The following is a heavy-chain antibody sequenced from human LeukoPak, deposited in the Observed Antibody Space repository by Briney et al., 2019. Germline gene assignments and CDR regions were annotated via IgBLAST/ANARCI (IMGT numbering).Heavy chain of an antibody. CDR3: AREGGYSYGDAPLHFDY. D-gene: IGHD5-18*01. CDR2: IHTSGST. CDR1: GGSISSGSFY. Sequence: SETLSLTCTVSGGSISSGSFYWSWIRQPAGKGLEWIGRIHTSGSTNYNPSLKSRVTISVDTSKNQFSLKLSSVTATDTAVYYCAREGGYSYGDAPLHFDYWGQGTLVTVSS. J-gene: IGHJ4*02. V-gene: IGHV4-61*02.